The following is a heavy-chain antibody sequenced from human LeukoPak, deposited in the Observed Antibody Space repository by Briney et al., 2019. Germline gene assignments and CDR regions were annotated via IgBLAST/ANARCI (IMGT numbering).Heavy chain of an antibody. CDR2: ISSSSSTI. V-gene: IGHV3-48*01. CDR1: GFTFSSYS. Sequence: GGSLRLSCAASGFTFSSYSMNWVRQAPGKGLEWVSYISSSSSTIYYADSVKGRFTISRDNSKNTLYLQMNSLRAEDTAVYYCARARAITGTTSFDYWGQGTLVTVSS. J-gene: IGHJ4*02. CDR3: ARARAITGTTSFDY. D-gene: IGHD1-7*01.